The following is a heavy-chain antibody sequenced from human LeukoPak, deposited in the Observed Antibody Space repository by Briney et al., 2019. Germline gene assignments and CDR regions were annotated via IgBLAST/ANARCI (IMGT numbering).Heavy chain of an antibody. CDR2: IYYSGST. Sequence: SETLSLTCTVSGVSISSYYWSWIRQPPGKGLEWLGYIYYSGSTNYNPSLKSRVTISVDTSKNQFSLKLSSVTAADTAVYYCTRVGRSYGYEYYFDYWGQGTLVTVSS. CDR1: GVSISSYY. D-gene: IGHD5-18*01. V-gene: IGHV4-59*01. J-gene: IGHJ4*02. CDR3: TRVGRSYGYEYYFDY.